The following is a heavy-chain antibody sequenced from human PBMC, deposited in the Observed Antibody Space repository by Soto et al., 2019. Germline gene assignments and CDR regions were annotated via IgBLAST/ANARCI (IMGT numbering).Heavy chain of an antibody. Sequence: SETLSLTCTVSGGSISSGGYYWSWIRQHPXKGLEWIGYIYYSGSTYYNPSLKSRVTISVDTSKNQFSLKLSSVTAADTAVYYCARLDSSGYYYGYYFDYWGQGTLVTVYS. J-gene: IGHJ4*02. V-gene: IGHV4-31*03. CDR2: IYYSGST. CDR3: ARLDSSGYYYGYYFDY. CDR1: GGSISSGGYY. D-gene: IGHD3-22*01.